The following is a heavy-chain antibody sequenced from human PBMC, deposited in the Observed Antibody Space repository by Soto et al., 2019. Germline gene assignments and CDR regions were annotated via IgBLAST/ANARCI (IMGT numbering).Heavy chain of an antibody. CDR1: GFSLSTSGMC. D-gene: IGHD6-13*01. V-gene: IGHV2-70*01. CDR3: ARSPGIAAAGYYYYYGMDV. J-gene: IGHJ6*02. Sequence: SGPTLVNPTQTLTLTCTFSGFSLSTSGMCVSWIRQPPGKALEWLALIDWDDDKYYSTPLKTRLTISKDTSKNQVVLTMTNMDPVDTATYYCARSPGIAAAGYYYYYGMDVWGQGTTVTVSS. CDR2: IDWDDDK.